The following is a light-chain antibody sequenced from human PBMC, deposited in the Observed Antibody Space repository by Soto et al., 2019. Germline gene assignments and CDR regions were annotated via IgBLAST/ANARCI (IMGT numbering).Light chain of an antibody. CDR2: EVS. J-gene: IGLJ1*01. CDR1: STDVGDSNH. Sequence: QSVLTQPASVSGSPGQSITISCTGTSTDVGDSNHVSRYQHHPGKAPKLIIYEVSYRPSGVSNRFSGSKSAYTASLTISGLQAEDEADYYCNSQTTSGIRVFGTGTKVTVL. CDR3: NSQTTSGIRV. V-gene: IGLV2-14*01.